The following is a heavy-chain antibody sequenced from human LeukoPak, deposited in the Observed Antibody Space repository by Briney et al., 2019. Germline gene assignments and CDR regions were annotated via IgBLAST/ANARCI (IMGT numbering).Heavy chain of an antibody. CDR1: GGSISSGSYY. D-gene: IGHD6-13*01. CDR2: IYTSGTT. J-gene: IGHJ4*02. V-gene: IGHV4-61*02. Sequence: SQTLSLTCTVSGGSISSGSYYWTWMRQPAGKGLEWIGRIYTSGTTNYNPSLKSRVTISVDTSKNQFSLRLSSVTAADTAVYFCARIAVSGYSSSWYDYWGQGTPVTVSS. CDR3: ARIAVSGYSSSWYDY.